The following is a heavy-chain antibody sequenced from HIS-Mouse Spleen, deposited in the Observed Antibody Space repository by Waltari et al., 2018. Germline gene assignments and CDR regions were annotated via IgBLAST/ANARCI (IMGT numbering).Heavy chain of an antibody. D-gene: IGHD3-22*01. J-gene: IGHJ4*02. CDR1: GFTFSSYG. CDR3: AKDGGVVMGVLDY. Sequence: QVQLVESGGGVVQPGRSLRLSCAASGFTFSSYGMHWVRQAPGKGLEWVEVISYDGSNKYYADSVKGRFTISRDNSKNTLYLQMNSLTAEDTAVYYCAKDGGVVMGVLDYWGQGTLVTVSS. V-gene: IGHV3-30*18. CDR2: ISYDGSNK.